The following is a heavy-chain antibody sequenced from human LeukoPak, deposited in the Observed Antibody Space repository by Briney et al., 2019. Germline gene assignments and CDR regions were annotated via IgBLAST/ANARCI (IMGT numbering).Heavy chain of an antibody. Sequence: SETLSLTCAVYGGSFSGYYWSWIRQPPGKGLEWIGEINHSGSTNYNPSLKSRVTISVDTSKNQFSLKLSSVTAADTAVYYCARRSSSSWYISGFDYWGQGTLVTVSS. CDR1: GGSFSGYY. CDR2: INHSGST. CDR3: ARRSSSSWYISGFDY. D-gene: IGHD6-13*01. V-gene: IGHV4-34*01. J-gene: IGHJ4*02.